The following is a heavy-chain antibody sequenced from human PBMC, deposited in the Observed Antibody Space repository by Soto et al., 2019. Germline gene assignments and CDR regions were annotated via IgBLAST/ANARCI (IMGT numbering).Heavy chain of an antibody. CDR1: GYTFTSYG. Sequence: GASVKVSCKASGYTFTSYGISWVRQAPGQGLEWMGWISAYNGNTNYAQKLQGRVTMTTDTSTSTAYMELRSLRSDDTAVYYFARGAQELGYCSGSSCYWFDYWGQGTLVTVSS. CDR3: ARGAQELGYCSGSSCYWFDY. J-gene: IGHJ4*02. D-gene: IGHD2-15*01. CDR2: ISAYNGNT. V-gene: IGHV1-18*01.